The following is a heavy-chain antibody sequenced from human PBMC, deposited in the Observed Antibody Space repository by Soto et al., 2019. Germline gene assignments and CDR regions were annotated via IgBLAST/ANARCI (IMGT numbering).Heavy chain of an antibody. Sequence: GSLRLSCAASGFTFSSYAMSRVRQAPGKGLEWVSAISGSGGSTYYADSVKGRFTISRDNSKNTLYLQMNSLRAEDTAVYYCAKAPTYYDIFDYWGQGTLVTVSS. V-gene: IGHV3-23*01. CDR1: GFTFSSYA. D-gene: IGHD3-9*01. CDR2: ISGSGGST. CDR3: AKAPTYYDIFDY. J-gene: IGHJ4*02.